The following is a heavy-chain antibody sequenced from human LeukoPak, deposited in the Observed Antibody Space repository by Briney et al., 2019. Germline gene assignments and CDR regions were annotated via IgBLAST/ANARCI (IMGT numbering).Heavy chain of an antibody. CDR2: INPSGGTT. D-gene: IGHD3-22*01. V-gene: IGHV1-46*01. J-gene: IGHJ3*01. Sequence: ASVKVSCKASGYTFTGNQVHWVRQAPGQGLEWMGIINPSGGTTSYAQKFQGRVTMARDTSTSTVYMELSSLKSEDTAAYYCARGMLGSYDSSGYYALGVWGQGTKVTVSS. CDR3: ARGMLGSYDSSGYYALGV. CDR1: GYTFTGNQ.